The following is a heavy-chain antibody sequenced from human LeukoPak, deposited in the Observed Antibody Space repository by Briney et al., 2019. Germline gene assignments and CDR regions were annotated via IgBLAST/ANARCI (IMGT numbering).Heavy chain of an antibody. D-gene: IGHD1-26*01. J-gene: IGHJ4*02. Sequence: GGSLRLSCAASGFIFSSYSMNWVRQAPGKGLEWVSSISSSSSYIYYADSVKGRFTISRDNAKNSLYLQMNSLRAEDTAVYYCARLVGATKGFDYWGQGTLVTVSS. CDR3: ARLVGATKGFDY. CDR1: GFIFSSYS. V-gene: IGHV3-21*01. CDR2: ISSSSSYI.